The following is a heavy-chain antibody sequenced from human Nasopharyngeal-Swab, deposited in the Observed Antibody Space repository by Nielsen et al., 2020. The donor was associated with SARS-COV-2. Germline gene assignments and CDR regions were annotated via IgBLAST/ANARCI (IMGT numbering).Heavy chain of an antibody. CDR3: ARDTDVGDCSGGSCYSSWFDP. CDR2: INPSGGTT. Sequence: ASVKVSCKASGYTFTSYYMHWVRQAPGQGLVWMGIINPSGGTTGYAQKFQGRVTLTRDTSTSTVYMELSSLRSEDTAVYYCARDTDVGDCSGGSCYSSWFDPWGQGTLVTVSS. CDR1: GYTFTSYY. D-gene: IGHD2-15*01. V-gene: IGHV1-46*01. J-gene: IGHJ5*02.